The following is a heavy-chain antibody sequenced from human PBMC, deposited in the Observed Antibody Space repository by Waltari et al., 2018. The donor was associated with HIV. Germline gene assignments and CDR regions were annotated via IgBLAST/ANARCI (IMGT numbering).Heavy chain of an antibody. CDR3: ARDIDL. V-gene: IGHV3-33*01. CDR1: GFTLSHYG. J-gene: IGHJ2*01. Sequence: QEQLEESGGGMVQPGRSLRLSCEASGFTLSHYGMHWVRQVQDKVVEWLAMLWYDGSVADYADSVKGRFTVSRDNSKNTLYLQMNSLRVDDTAVYFCARDIDLWGPGTLVTVSS. CDR2: LWYDGSVA.